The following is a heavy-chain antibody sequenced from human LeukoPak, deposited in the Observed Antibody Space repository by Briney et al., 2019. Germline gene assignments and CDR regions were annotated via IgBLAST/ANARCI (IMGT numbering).Heavy chain of an antibody. J-gene: IGHJ4*02. D-gene: IGHD3/OR15-3a*01. CDR3: ARAFGLTDY. CDR2: VSYDGSTI. Sequence: GGSLRLSCAASGFAFSSFGMHWVRQAPGKGLECVAVVSYDGSTIYYADSVKGRFTIPRDNSKNTLYLQMNSLRAEDTAVYYCARAFGLTDYWGQGTLVTVSS. V-gene: IGHV3-30*03. CDR1: GFAFSSFG.